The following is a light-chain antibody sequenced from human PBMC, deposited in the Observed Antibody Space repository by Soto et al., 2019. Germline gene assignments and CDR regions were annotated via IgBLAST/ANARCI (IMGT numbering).Light chain of an antibody. J-gene: IGLJ1*01. CDR1: SSNIGSNY. Sequence: QSVLTQPPSASGTPGQRVTISCSGSSSNIGSNYVSWFQHVPGTAPKVLIYRSHQRPSGVPDRFSGSKSGTSASLAIRGLRSEDEADYYCASWDDSLRGDVFGTGTKLTVL. CDR2: RSH. V-gene: IGLV1-47*01. CDR3: ASWDDSLRGDV.